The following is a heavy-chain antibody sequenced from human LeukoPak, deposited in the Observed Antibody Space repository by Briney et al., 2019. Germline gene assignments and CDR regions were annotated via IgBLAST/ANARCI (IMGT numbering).Heavy chain of an antibody. D-gene: IGHD3-9*01. CDR2: ISAYNGKT. CDR1: GYTFTSYG. V-gene: IGHV1-18*01. CDR3: ARDAYYDILTGYQSDEYFQH. Sequence: ASVKVSCKASGYTFTSYGISWVRQAPGQGLEWMGWISAYNGKTNYAQKLQGRVTMTTDTSTSTAYMELRSLRSDDTAVYYCARDAYYDILTGYQSDEYFQHWGQGTLVTVSS. J-gene: IGHJ1*01.